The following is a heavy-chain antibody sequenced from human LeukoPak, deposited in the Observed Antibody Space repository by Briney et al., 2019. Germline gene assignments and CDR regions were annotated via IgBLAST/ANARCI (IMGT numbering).Heavy chain of an antibody. J-gene: IGHJ3*01. V-gene: IGHV1-18*01. CDR2: ISPYIGTS. CDR3: ARGSSARPFDL. D-gene: IGHD1-26*01. Sequence: ASVKVSCKASGYTFTNYGIPWMRQAPGQGPEWMGWISPYIGTSNYAQKFQDRVSMTTDTSTRTAYMELRSLRSVDTAMYYCARGSSARPFDLWGQGTLVTVSS. CDR1: GYTFTNYG.